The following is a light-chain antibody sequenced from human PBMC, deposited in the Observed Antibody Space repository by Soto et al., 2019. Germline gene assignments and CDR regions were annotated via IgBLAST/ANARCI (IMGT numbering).Light chain of an antibody. CDR2: RNN. CDR1: SSNIGSEY. V-gene: IGLV1-47*01. CDR3: AARDDSLSGHWV. Sequence: QSVLTQPPSASGTPGQRVTISCSGSSSNIGSEYVVWYQHLPGTAPKLLFYRNNQRPSGVPDRSAGSKSGTSASLAISGLRSEDEADYYCAARDDSLSGHWVFGGGTKLTVL. J-gene: IGLJ3*02.